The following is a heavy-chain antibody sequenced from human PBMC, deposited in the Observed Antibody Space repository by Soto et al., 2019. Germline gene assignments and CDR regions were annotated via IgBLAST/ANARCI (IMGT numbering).Heavy chain of an antibody. V-gene: IGHV3-33*01. CDR3: ARDMGLPSYGRDV. Sequence: PGGSLRLSCAASGFTFSSYGMHWVRQAPGKGLEWVAVIWYDGSNKYYADSVKGRFTISRDNSKNTLYLQMNSLRAEDTAVFYWARDMGLPSYGRDVGAKGTRAT. D-gene: IGHD3-10*01. CDR1: GFTFSSYG. J-gene: IGHJ6*04. CDR2: IWYDGSNK.